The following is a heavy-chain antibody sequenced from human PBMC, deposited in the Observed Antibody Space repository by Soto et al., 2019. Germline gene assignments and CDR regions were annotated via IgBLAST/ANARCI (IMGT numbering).Heavy chain of an antibody. CDR2: IYWNDDK. CDR1: GFSLSTIGVG. D-gene: IGHD3-3*01. V-gene: IGHV2-5*01. J-gene: IGHJ5*02. Sequence: SGPTLVNPTQTVTPTCTFSGFSLSTIGVGVGWIRQPPGKALEWLALIYWNDDKRYSPSLKSRLTITKDTSKNQVVLTMTNMDPVDTATYYCAHRLRYHFRLGGDWFDPWGQGTLVTVSS. CDR3: AHRLRYHFRLGGDWFDP.